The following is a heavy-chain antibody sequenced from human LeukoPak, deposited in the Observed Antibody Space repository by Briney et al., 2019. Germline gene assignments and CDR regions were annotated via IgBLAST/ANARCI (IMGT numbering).Heavy chain of an antibody. J-gene: IGHJ4*02. CDR1: GFTLSNYW. V-gene: IGHV3-74*01. CDR2: INSDGSRT. CDR3: ARVLDGVGATRSFDY. Sequence: GGSLRLSCAASGFTLSNYWMHWVRQAPGKGLVWVSRINSDGSRTSYADSVKGRFTISRDNAKNTLYLQMNRLRAEDTAVYYCARVLDGVGATRSFDYWGQGTLVTVSS. D-gene: IGHD1-26*01.